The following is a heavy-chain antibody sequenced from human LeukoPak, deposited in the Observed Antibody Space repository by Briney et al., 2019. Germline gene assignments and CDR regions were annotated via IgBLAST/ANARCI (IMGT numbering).Heavy chain of an antibody. V-gene: IGHV1-18*01. CDR3: ARDVLDYYDSSGYYQPNFDY. D-gene: IGHD3-22*01. CDR2: ISAYNGNT. J-gene: IGHJ4*02. Sequence: GASVKVSCKASGYTFTSYGISWVRQAPGQGLGWMGWISAYNGNTNYAQKLQGRVTMTTDTSTSTAYMELRSLRSDDTAVYYCARDVLDYYDSSGYYQPNFDYWGQGTLVTVSS. CDR1: GYTFTSYG.